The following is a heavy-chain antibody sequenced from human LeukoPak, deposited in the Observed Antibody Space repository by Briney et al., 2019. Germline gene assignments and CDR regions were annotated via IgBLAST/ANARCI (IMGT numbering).Heavy chain of an antibody. D-gene: IGHD2-15*01. J-gene: IGHJ4*02. V-gene: IGHV4-59*08. CDR2: VSSDGTT. CDR3: ARPDCIVGGCYNH. Sequence: SETLSLTCSVSGDSVTSSYWNWIRQPPGKGLEWIGYVSSDGTTNYTPSLRSRLIMSVDTAKNDISLILTSVTAADTAIYYCARPDCIVGGCYNHWGRGTLVTVSS. CDR1: GDSVTSSY.